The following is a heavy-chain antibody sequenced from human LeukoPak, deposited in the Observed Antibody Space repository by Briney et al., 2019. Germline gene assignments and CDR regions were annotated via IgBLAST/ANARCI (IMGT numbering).Heavy chain of an antibody. D-gene: IGHD1-26*01. J-gene: IGHJ6*03. CDR3: ARVGEGRYYQYYYMDV. Sequence: GSLRLSCAASGFTLSSYAMRWVRQAPGKGLEYVSAISKNGGNTYYANSVKGRFSISRDNSKNTLYLQMGSLRTEDMAVYYCARVGEGRYYQYYYMDVWGKGTTVTVSS. CDR2: ISKNGGNT. V-gene: IGHV3-64*01. CDR1: GFTLSSYA.